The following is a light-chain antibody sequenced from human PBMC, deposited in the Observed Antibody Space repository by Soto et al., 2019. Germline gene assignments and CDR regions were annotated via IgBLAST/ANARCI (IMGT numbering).Light chain of an antibody. J-gene: IGKJ2*01. CDR2: AAS. V-gene: IGKV1-39*01. Sequence: DIQITQSPSSLSASVGDRVTITCRASQNISPFLNWYQQKPGKAPKLLIYAASNLQRGVPSRFTGRGSGTEFTLTISSLQPEDFATYYCQQSFTTTVTFGQGTNLDIK. CDR3: QQSFTTTVT. CDR1: QNISPF.